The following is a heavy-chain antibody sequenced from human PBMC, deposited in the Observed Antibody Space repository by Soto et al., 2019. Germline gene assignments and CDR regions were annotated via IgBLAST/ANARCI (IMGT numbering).Heavy chain of an antibody. CDR1: GGTFSSYA. J-gene: IGHJ6*02. Sequence: SVKVSCKASGGTFSSYAISWVPQAPGQGLEWMGGIIPIFGTANYAQKFQGRVTITADKSTSTAYMELSSLRSEDTAVYYCARLHCSSTSCHGYSNDSYGMDVWG. CDR3: ARLHCSSTSCHGYSNDSYGMDV. CDR2: IIPIFGTA. D-gene: IGHD2-2*01. V-gene: IGHV1-69*06.